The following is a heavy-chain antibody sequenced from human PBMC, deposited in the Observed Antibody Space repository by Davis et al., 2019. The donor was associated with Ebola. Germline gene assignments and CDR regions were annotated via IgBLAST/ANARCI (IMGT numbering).Heavy chain of an antibody. V-gene: IGHV1-18*01. CDR3: ARDRYCSGGSCYSSYYYGMDV. D-gene: IGHD2-15*01. CDR1: GYTFSNYA. J-gene: IGHJ6*02. Sequence: AASVKVSCKASGYTFSNYAISWVRQAPGQGLEWMGWISTYNDNTNYAQKLQGRVTMTTDTSTSTAYMELRSLRSDDTAVYYCARDRYCSGGSCYSSYYYGMDVWGQGTTVTVSS. CDR2: ISTYNDNT.